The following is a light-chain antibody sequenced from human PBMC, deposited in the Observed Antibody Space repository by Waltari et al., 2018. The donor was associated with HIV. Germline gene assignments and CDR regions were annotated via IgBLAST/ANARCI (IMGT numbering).Light chain of an antibody. V-gene: IGLV6-57*01. Sequence: NFMLAQPHSVSGSPGKTVTMSCTRTSGSIASNFVQWYRQRPDSSPTLVIYEDNQRPSGVPDRFSGSIDSSSNSASLTISGLKTEDEADYYCQSYDSSNQWVFGGGTKLTVL. CDR3: QSYDSSNQWV. CDR2: EDN. J-gene: IGLJ3*02. CDR1: SGSIASNF.